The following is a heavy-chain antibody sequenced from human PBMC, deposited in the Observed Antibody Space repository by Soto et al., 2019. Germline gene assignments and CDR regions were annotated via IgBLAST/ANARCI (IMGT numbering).Heavy chain of an antibody. J-gene: IGHJ4*02. CDR1: GYALSDYG. CDR3: AREGCSGGTCYSAFDI. CDR2: ITTYNGDT. D-gene: IGHD2-15*01. Sequence: QVQLVQSGGEVQNPGASVKVSCKASGYALSDYGIAWVRQVPGQGLEWMGWITTYNGDTNYVQKLQGRVTMTTDTSTNTAYMELTGLTSDDTAVYYCAREGCSGGTCYSAFDIWGQGTLVTVSS. V-gene: IGHV1-18*01.